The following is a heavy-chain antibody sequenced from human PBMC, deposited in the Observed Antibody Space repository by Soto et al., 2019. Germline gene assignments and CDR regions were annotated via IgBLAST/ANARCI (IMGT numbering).Heavy chain of an antibody. V-gene: IGHV1-69*02. D-gene: IGHD4-4*01. Sequence: QVQLVQSGAEVKKPGSSVKVACKASGGTFSSYTISWVRQAPGQWLEWMGRIIPILGIANYARKFQGRVTITADKSTSTAYMELSSLRSEDTAVYYFASPQDYTDYLGQGTLVTASS. CDR1: GGTFSSYT. CDR2: IIPILGIA. J-gene: IGHJ4*02. CDR3: ASPQDYTDY.